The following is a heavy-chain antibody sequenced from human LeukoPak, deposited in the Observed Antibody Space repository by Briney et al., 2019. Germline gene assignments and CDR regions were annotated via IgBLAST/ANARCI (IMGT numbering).Heavy chain of an antibody. CDR1: GGSFSGYY. J-gene: IGHJ4*02. V-gene: IGHV4-31*11. D-gene: IGHD3-10*02. CDR2: IYYSGST. Sequence: SETLSLTCAVYGGSFSGYYWSWIRQRPGKGLEWIGYIYYSGSTYYNPSLKSRVTISVDTSKNQFSLKLSSVTAADTAVYYCARVILFGELLLGYFDYWGQGTLVTVSS. CDR3: ARVILFGELLLGYFDY.